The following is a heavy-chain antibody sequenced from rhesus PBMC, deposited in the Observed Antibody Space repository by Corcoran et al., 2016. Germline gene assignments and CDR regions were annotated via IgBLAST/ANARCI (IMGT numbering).Heavy chain of an antibody. V-gene: IGHV4-76*01. D-gene: IGHD3-16*01. J-gene: IGHJ4*01. Sequence: QVQLQESGPGVVKPSETLSLTCAVSGYSISSGYDWSWIRQPPGKGLEWIGYIYGRSGSTNYNPSLKNRVTISKDTSKNQFSLKLSSVTAADTAVYYCARLVITTLDYWGQGVLVTVSS. CDR2: IYGRSGST. CDR3: ARLVITTLDY. CDR1: GYSISSGYD.